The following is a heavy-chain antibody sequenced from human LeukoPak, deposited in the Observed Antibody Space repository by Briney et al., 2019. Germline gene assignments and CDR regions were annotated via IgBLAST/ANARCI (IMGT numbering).Heavy chain of an antibody. Sequence: GASVKVSCKASGYTFTSYAMNWVRQAPGQGLERMGWINTNTGNPTYAQGFTGRFVFSLDTSVSTAYLQISSLKAEDTAVYYCARLSWHCSGGSCYSRPCDAFDIWGQGTMVTVSS. CDR3: ARLSWHCSGGSCYSRPCDAFDI. V-gene: IGHV7-4-1*02. CDR1: GYTFTSYA. J-gene: IGHJ3*02. CDR2: INTNTGNP. D-gene: IGHD2-15*01.